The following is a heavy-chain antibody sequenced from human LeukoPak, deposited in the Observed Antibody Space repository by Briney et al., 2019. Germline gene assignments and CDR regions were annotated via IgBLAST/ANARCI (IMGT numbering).Heavy chain of an antibody. J-gene: IGHJ2*01. CDR3: TTGDYDMR. CDR1: GFTFSNAW. Sequence: GGSLRLSCAASGFTFSNAWMSWVRQAPGKGLEWVGRIRSKADGGTTDYIVPVKGRFTLSRDDSKNTLYLQMNSLKTEDTAVYYCTTGDYDMRWGRGTLVTVSS. V-gene: IGHV3-15*01. D-gene: IGHD3-9*01. CDR2: IRSKADGGTT.